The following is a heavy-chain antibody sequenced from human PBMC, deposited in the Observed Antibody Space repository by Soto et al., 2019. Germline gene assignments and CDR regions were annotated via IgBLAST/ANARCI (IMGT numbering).Heavy chain of an antibody. V-gene: IGHV1-46*03. CDR2: INPSGGST. D-gene: IGHD2-21*02. CDR1: GYTFTSYY. J-gene: IGHJ2*01. Sequence: QVQLVQSGAEVKKPGASVKVSCKASGYTFTSYYMHWVRQAPGQGLEWMGIINPSGGSTSYAQKVQGRDSMTRDTSKSTHYMELSSLRSEDTAVYYCARGPIVVVTAAPINLWGRGTLVTVSS. CDR3: ARGPIVVVTAAPINL.